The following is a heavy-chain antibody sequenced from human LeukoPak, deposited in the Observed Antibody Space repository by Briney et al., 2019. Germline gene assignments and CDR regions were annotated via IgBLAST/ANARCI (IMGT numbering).Heavy chain of an antibody. CDR3: ARVSYYDSSGNRGAFDY. CDR1: GGSFSGYY. Sequence: SETLSLTCAVYGGSFSGYYWSWIRQPPGKGLEWIGEINHSGSTNYNPSLKSRLTISVDKSKNQFSLKLSSVTAADTAVYYCARVSYYDSSGNRGAFDYWGQGTLVTVSS. V-gene: IGHV4-34*01. CDR2: INHSGST. J-gene: IGHJ4*02. D-gene: IGHD3-22*01.